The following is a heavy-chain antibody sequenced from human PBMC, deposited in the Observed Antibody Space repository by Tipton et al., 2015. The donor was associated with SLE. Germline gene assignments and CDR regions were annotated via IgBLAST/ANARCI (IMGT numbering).Heavy chain of an antibody. CDR1: GGSFSGYY. CDR2: INHSGST. J-gene: IGHJ6*02. D-gene: IGHD4-23*01. CDR3: ARHGMVNYYYYGMDV. V-gene: IGHV4-34*01. Sequence: TLSLTCAVFGGSFSGYYWSWIRQPPGKGLEWIGEINHSGSTNCNPSLKSRVTISVDTSKSQFSLKLRSVTAADTAVYYCARHGMVNYYYYGMDVWGQGTTVTVSS.